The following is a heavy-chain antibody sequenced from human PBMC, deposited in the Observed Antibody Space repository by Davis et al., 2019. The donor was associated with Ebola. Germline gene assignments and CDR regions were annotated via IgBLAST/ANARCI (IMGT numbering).Heavy chain of an antibody. V-gene: IGHV1-18*01. CDR2: ISAYNGNT. CDR3: ARGNGMDV. J-gene: IGHJ6*02. CDR1: GFTFSSYG. Sequence: GGSLRLSCAASGFTFSSYGMHWVRQAPGQGLEWMGWISAYNGNTNYAQKLQGRVTMTTDTSTSTAYMELRSLRSEDTAVYYCARGNGMDVWGQGTTVTVSS.